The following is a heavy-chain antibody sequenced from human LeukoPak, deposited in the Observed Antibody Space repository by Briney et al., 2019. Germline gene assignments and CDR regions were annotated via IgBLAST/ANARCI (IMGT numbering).Heavy chain of an antibody. J-gene: IGHJ4*02. CDR2: ISGSGGST. D-gene: IGHD6-13*01. CDR1: GFTFSSYG. Sequence: QPGESLRLSCAASGFTFSSYGMSWVRQAPGKGLEWVSAISGSGGSTYYADSVKGRFTISRDNSKNTLYLQMNSLRAEDTAVYYCAKDPAAAATGYFDYWGQGTLVTVSS. V-gene: IGHV3-23*01. CDR3: AKDPAAAATGYFDY.